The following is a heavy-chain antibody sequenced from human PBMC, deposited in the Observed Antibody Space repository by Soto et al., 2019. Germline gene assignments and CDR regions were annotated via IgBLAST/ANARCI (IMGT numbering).Heavy chain of an antibody. Sequence: EVQLVESGGGLVQPGRSLRLSCAASGFTFDDYAMHWVRQAPGKGLEWVSGISWNSGSIGYADSVKGRFTNSRDNAKNSLYLQMNSLRAEDTALYYCAKDISRRSVAARPLYYFDYWGQGTLVTVSS. CDR3: AKDISRRSVAARPLYYFDY. CDR2: ISWNSGSI. CDR1: GFTFDDYA. V-gene: IGHV3-9*01. J-gene: IGHJ4*02. D-gene: IGHD6-6*01.